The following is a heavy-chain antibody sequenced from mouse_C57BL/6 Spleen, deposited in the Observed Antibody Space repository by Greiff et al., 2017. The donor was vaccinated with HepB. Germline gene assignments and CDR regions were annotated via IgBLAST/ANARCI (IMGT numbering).Heavy chain of an antibody. CDR1: GYAFSSYW. D-gene: IGHD2-4*01. Sequence: VKLQESGAELVKPGASVKISCKASGYAFSSYWMNWVKQRPGKGLEWIGQIYPGDGDTNYNGKFKGKATLTADKSSSTAYMQLSSLTSEDSAVFFCAGNGDYDYLDYWGQGTTLTVSS. CDR3: AGNGDYDYLDY. J-gene: IGHJ2*01. V-gene: IGHV1-80*01. CDR2: IYPGDGDT.